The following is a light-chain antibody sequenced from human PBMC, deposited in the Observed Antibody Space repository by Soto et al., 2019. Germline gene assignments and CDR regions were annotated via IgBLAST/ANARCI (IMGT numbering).Light chain of an antibody. CDR1: QSVSSSY. Sequence: EIVLTQSPGTLSLSPGERATLFCSASQSVSSSYLAWYQQKPGQAPRLLIYGASSRATGIPDRFSGSGSGTDFTLTISRLEPEDFAVYYCQRYGSSPPWTCGQGTKVDIK. V-gene: IGKV3-20*01. CDR3: QRYGSSPPWT. CDR2: GAS. J-gene: IGKJ1*01.